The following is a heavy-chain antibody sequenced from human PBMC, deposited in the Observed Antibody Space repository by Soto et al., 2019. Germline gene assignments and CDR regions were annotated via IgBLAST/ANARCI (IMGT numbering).Heavy chain of an antibody. V-gene: IGHV4-4*02. CDR1: GDSIRTSNW. J-gene: IGHJ5*02. D-gene: IGHD2-21*02. CDR2: IYSSGTT. Sequence: QVQLQESGPGLVKSSGTLSLACTVSGDSIRTSNWWSWVRQTPGKGLEWIGEIYSSGTTNFNPSLKSRVSIPVDESRNQFSLNLTSVTAADTAVYFCARAPGVVVGTSILSSWFDPWGQGTLVIVSS. CDR3: ARAPGVVVGTSILSSWFDP.